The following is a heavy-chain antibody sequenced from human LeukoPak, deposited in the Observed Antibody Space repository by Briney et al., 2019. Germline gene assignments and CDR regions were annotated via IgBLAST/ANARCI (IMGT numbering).Heavy chain of an antibody. J-gene: IGHJ3*02. CDR1: GYTFTGYY. D-gene: IGHD2-15*01. CDR2: INPNSGGT. V-gene: IGHV1-2*02. Sequence: GASVKVSCKASGYTFTGYYMHWVRQAPGQGLEWMGLINPNSGGTNYAQKFQGRVTMNRDTSISTAYMELSRLRSDDTAVYYCARRGGSCYLCDAFDIWGQGTMVTVSS. CDR3: ARRGGSCYLCDAFDI.